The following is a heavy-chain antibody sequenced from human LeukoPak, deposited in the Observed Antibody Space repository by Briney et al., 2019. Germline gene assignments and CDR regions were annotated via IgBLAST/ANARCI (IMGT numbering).Heavy chain of an antibody. J-gene: IGHJ6*03. CDR1: GYSINSGYY. V-gene: IGHV4-38-2*02. CDR2: IYRTGST. D-gene: IGHD2-2*01. Sequence: SETLSLTCTVSGYSINSGYYWVWIRQPPGKGLEWIGSIYRTGSTNYNPSLKSRVTISLDTSKSQFSLKVSSVTAADTAVYYCARGDCSSTICYSPMDVWGKGTTVTVSS. CDR3: ARGDCSSTICYSPMDV.